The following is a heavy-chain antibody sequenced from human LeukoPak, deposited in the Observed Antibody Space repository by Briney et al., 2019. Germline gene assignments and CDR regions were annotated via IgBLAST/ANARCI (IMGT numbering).Heavy chain of an antibody. D-gene: IGHD6-6*01. CDR1: GGSISSYY. CDR2: IYTSGRT. J-gene: IGHJ4*02. CDR3: ARDPQLGPFDY. Sequence: SETLCLTCTVSGGSISSYYWSWIRQPAGKGLEWIGRIYTSGRTNYNPSLKSRVTMSVDTSKKQFSLKLSSVTAADTAVYYCARDPQLGPFDYWGQGTLVTVSS. V-gene: IGHV4-4*07.